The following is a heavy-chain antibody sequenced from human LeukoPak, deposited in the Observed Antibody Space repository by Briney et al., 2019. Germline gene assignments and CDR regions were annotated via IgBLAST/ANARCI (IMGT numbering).Heavy chain of an antibody. J-gene: IGHJ4*02. CDR2: INHSGST. V-gene: IGHV4-34*01. CDR3: ARRGANGREAGWRRYSSSWHDY. D-gene: IGHD6-13*01. CDR1: GGSFSGYY. Sequence: SETLSLTCAVYGGSFSGYYWSWIRQPPGKGLEWIGEINHSGSTNYNPSLKSRVTISVDTSKNQFSLKLSSVTAADTAVYYCARRGANGREAGWRRYSSSWHDYWGQGTLVTVSS.